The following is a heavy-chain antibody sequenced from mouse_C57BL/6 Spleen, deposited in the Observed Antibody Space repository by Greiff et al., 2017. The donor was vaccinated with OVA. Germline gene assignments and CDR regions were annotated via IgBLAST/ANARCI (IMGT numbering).Heavy chain of an antibody. D-gene: IGHD3-2*02. CDR3: TGEVTAQATSAMDY. Sequence: EVKLVESGGGLVQPGGSMKLSCVASGFTFSNYWMNWVRQSPEKGLEWVAQIRLKSDNYATHYAESVKGRFTISRDDSKSSVYLQMNNLRAEDTGIYYCTGEVTAQATSAMDYWGQGTSVTVSS. J-gene: IGHJ4*01. V-gene: IGHV6-3*01. CDR1: GFTFSNYW. CDR2: IRLKSDNYAT.